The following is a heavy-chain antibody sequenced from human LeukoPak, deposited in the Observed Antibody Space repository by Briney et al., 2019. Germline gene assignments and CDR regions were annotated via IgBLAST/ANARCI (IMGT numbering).Heavy chain of an antibody. V-gene: IGHV3-21*01. Sequence: GGSLRLSCAASGFTFSSYSMNWVRQAPGKGLEWVSSISSSSSYIYYADSVKGRFTISRDNAKNSLYLQMNSLRAEDTAVYYCARPYTSDYRGAFDIWGQGTMVTVSS. J-gene: IGHJ3*02. CDR2: ISSSSSYI. CDR1: GFTFSSYS. D-gene: IGHD6-19*01. CDR3: ARPYTSDYRGAFDI.